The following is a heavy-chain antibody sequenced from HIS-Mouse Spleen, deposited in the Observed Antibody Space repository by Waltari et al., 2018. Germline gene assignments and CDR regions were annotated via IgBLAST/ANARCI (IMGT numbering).Heavy chain of an antibody. V-gene: IGHV4-4*07. CDR1: GGSISSYY. D-gene: IGHD3-3*01. J-gene: IGHJ3*02. CDR2: IYTRGST. Sequence: QVQLQESGPGLVKPSETLSLTCTVSGGSISSYYWSWIRQPAGKGLEWIGRIYTRGSTNYNPSLKSRGTMSVDTSKNQFSLKLSSGTAADTAVYYCARDFHDFWSGYYGGDKKHDAFDIWGQGTMVTVSS. CDR3: ARDFHDFWSGYYGGDKKHDAFDI.